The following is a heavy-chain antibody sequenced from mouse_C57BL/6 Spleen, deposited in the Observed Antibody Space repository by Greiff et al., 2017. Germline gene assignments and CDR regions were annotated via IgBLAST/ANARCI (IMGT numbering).Heavy chain of an antibody. CDR2: IYPGSGNT. CDR3: ARRDGYLDY. D-gene: IGHD2-3*01. V-gene: IGHV1-66*01. CDR1: GYSFTSYY. J-gene: IGHJ2*01. Sequence: QVQLKQSGPELVKPGASVKISCKASGYSFTSYYIHWVKQRPGQGLEWIGWIYPGSGNTKYNEKFKGKATLTADTSSSTAYMQLSSLTSEDSAVYYCARRDGYLDYWGQGTTLTVSS.